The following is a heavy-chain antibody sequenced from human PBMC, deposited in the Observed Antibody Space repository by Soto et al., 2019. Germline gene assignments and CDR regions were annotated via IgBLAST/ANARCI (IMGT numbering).Heavy chain of an antibody. CDR3: ARESGYDSSGYYPPPLDY. V-gene: IGHV3-30-3*01. J-gene: IGHJ4*02. CDR2: ISYDGSNK. CDR1: GFTFSSYA. Sequence: QVQLVESGGGVVQPGRSLRLSCAASGFTFSSYAMHWVRQAPGKGLEWVAVISYDGSNKYYADSVKGRFTISRDNSKNTLYLQMTSLRAEDTAVYYCARESGYDSSGYYPPPLDYWGQGTLVTVSS. D-gene: IGHD3-22*01.